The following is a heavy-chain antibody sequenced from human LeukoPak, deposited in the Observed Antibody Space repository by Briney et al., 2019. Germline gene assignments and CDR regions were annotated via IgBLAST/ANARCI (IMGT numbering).Heavy chain of an antibody. CDR3: TRGAGWLIDY. CDR2: FHNSGTS. Sequence: SETLSLTCTVSDDSISDYYRGWIRQPPGKGLEWIGYFHNSGTSTYNPFLKSRVTITADTSKNQFSLKLNSLTTADTAVYYCTRGAGWLIDYWGQGILVTVSS. CDR1: DDSISDYY. V-gene: IGHV4-59*01. D-gene: IGHD3-16*01. J-gene: IGHJ4*02.